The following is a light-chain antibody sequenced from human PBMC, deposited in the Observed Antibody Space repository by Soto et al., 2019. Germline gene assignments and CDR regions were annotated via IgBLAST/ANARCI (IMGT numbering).Light chain of an antibody. V-gene: IGKV3-20*01. CDR1: QSVSSSY. CDR2: GAS. J-gene: IGKJ5*01. CDR3: QQYGSSPGT. Sequence: EIVLTHSPFTFCLSXGARATLTXXXSQSVSSSYLAWYQQKPGQAPRLLIYGASSRATGIPDRFSGSGSGTDFTLTISRLEPEDFAVYYCQQYGSSPGTFGQGTRLEIK.